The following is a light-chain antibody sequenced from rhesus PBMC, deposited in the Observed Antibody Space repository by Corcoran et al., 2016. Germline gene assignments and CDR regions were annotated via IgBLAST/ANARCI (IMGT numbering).Light chain of an antibody. Sequence: EIVMTQSPATLSLSPGERVTLSCRASQNVNSNVAWYQQKPEQPPRLLIHGASSRATGIPDRFSGSGSGTDFMLIISSLEPEDVGIYYCQQYNNGNTFGQGTKVEI. V-gene: IGKV3S9*01. CDR1: QNVNSN. J-gene: IGKJ1*01. CDR2: GAS. CDR3: QQYNNGNT.